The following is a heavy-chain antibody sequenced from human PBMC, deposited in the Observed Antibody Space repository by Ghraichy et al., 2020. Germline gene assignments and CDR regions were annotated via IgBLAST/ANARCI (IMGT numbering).Heavy chain of an antibody. D-gene: IGHD2-2*01. Sequence: ASVKVSCKASGYTFTSYYIHWVRQAPGQGLEWMGIINPSGGSTSYAQKFQGRVTMTRDTSTSTVYMELSSLRSEDTAVYYCARPYCSSSSCDGAYGMDVWGQGTTVTVSS. CDR2: INPSGGST. CDR1: GYTFTSYY. CDR3: ARPYCSSSSCDGAYGMDV. J-gene: IGHJ6*02. V-gene: IGHV1-46*03.